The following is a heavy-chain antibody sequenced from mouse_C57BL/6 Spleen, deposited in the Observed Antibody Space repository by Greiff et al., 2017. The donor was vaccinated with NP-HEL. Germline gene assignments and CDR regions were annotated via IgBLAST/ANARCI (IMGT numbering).Heavy chain of an antibody. CDR3: ARKGDYSSSYEGWYIDF. CDR2: IWTGGGT. CDR1: GFSLTSYA. V-gene: IGHV2-9-1*01. D-gene: IGHD1-1*01. Sequence: QVQLKESGPGLVAPSQSLSITCTVSGFSLTSYAISWVRQPPGKGLEWLGVIWTGGGTNYNSALKSRLSISKDNSKSHVFIKMNSLQTDDTARYYCARKGDYSSSYEGWYIDFWGTGTTVTVSS. J-gene: IGHJ1*03.